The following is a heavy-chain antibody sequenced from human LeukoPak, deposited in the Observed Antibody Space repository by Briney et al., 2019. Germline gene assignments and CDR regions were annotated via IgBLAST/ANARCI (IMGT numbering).Heavy chain of an antibody. CDR3: ARASLLWFGELVY. CDR2: IYYSGST. D-gene: IGHD3-10*01. Sequence: PSETLSLTCTVSGGSISSGSYYWSWIRQHPGKGLEWIGYIYYSGSTYYNPSLKSRVTISVDTSKNQFSLKLSSVTAADTAVYYCARASLLWFGELVYWGQGTLVTVSS. J-gene: IGHJ4*02. V-gene: IGHV4-31*03. CDR1: GGSISSGSYY.